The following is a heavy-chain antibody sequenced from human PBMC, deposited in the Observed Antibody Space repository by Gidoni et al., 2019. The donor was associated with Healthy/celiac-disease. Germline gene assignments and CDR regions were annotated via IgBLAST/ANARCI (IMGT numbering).Heavy chain of an antibody. V-gene: IGHV4-31*03. CDR3: ARGGGNYYDSSGYYYGGDYFDY. D-gene: IGHD3-22*01. CDR1: GGPISSGGYY. J-gene: IGHJ4*02. CDR2: LYYSGST. Sequence: QVQLQESGPALVKPSQTLSLTCTVSGGPISSGGYYWSWIRQHPGKGLEWIGYLYYSGSTYYNPALKSRVTISVDTSKNQFSRKLSSVTAADTAVYYCARGGGNYYDSSGYYYGGDYFDYWGQGTLVTVSS.